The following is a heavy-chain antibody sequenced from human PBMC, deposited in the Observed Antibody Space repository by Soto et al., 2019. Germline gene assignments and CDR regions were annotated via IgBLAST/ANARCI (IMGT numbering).Heavy chain of an antibody. J-gene: IGHJ5*02. CDR2: TYYRSKWYN. V-gene: IGHV6-1*01. CDR1: GDSVSSNSAA. CDR3: AREWHCSGGSCYSGLSRYNWFDP. Sequence: PSQTLSLTCAISGDSVSSNSAAWNWIRQSPSRGLEWLGRTYYRSKWYNDYAVSVKSRITINPDTSKNQFSLKLSSVTAADTAVYYCAREWHCSGGSCYSGLSRYNWFDPWGQGTLVTVSS. D-gene: IGHD2-15*01.